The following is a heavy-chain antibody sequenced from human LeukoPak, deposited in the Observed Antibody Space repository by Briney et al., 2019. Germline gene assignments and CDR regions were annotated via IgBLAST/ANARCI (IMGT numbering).Heavy chain of an antibody. V-gene: IGHV4-59*01. CDR2: IYYSGST. CDR1: GGSISNNY. J-gene: IGHJ4*02. CDR3: ASHKGF. Sequence: PSETLSLTCTVSGGSISNNYWSWFRQPPGKGLEWIGYIYYSGSTNYNLSLKSRVTTSVDTSKSQFSLKLSSVTAADTAVYYCASHKGFWGQGTLVTVSS.